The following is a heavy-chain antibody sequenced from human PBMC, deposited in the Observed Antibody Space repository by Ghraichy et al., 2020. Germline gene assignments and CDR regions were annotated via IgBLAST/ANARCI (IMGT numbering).Heavy chain of an antibody. Sequence: LSLTCAASGFTFSNSWMHWVRQAPGKGLVWVSHINTDGGSTNHADSVKGRFTISRDNAKNTLYLQVNSLRAEDTAVYYCARGQYYGMDVWGQGTTVTVSS. CDR2: INTDGGST. CDR1: GFTFSNSW. J-gene: IGHJ6*02. V-gene: IGHV3-74*01. CDR3: ARGQYYGMDV.